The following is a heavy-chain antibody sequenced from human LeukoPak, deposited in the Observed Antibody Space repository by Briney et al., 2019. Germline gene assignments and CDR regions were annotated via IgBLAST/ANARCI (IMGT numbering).Heavy chain of an antibody. V-gene: IGHV4-39*01. CDR2: IYYSGST. D-gene: IGHD3-10*01. Sequence: KPSETLSLTCTVSGGSISSSSYYWGWIRQPPGKGLEWIESIYYSGSTYYNPSLKSRVTISVDTSKNQFSLKLSSVTAADTAVYYFASLYYYGSGSYQAPYFDCWGQGTLVTVSS. CDR1: GGSISSSSYY. CDR3: ASLYYYGSGSYQAPYFDC. J-gene: IGHJ4*02.